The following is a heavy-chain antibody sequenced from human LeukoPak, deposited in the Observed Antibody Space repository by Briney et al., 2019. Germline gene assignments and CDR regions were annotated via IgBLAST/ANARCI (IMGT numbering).Heavy chain of an antibody. D-gene: IGHD2-15*01. CDR1: GGSISSYY. CDR2: IYYSGST. J-gene: IGHJ6*02. Sequence: SETLSLTCTVSGGSISSYYWSWIRQPPGKGLEWIGYIYYSGSTNYNPSLKSRVTISVDTSKNQFSLKLSSVTAADTAVYYCARHPYCSGGSCYKYGMDVWGQGTTVTVSS. CDR3: ARHPYCSGGSCYKYGMDV. V-gene: IGHV4-59*08.